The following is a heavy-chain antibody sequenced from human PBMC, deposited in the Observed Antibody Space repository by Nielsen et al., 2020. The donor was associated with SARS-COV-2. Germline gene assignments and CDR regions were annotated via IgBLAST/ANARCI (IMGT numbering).Heavy chain of an antibody. J-gene: IGHJ4*01. CDR2: IRSYANEYAT. D-gene: IGHD3-3*01. V-gene: IGHV3-73*01. CDR1: GFTFSGSA. Sequence: GESLKISCVASGFTFSGSAMHWVRQASGKGLEWLGRIRSYANEYATAYTASVKGRFTISRDDSKNTAYLQMNSLKTEDTAVYYCARGDFWSGYYFDLWGQGALVTVSS. CDR3: ARGDFWSGYYFDL.